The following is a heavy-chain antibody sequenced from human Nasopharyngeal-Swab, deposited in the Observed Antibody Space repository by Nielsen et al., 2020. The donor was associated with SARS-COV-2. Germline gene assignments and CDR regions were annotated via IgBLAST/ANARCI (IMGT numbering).Heavy chain of an antibody. CDR1: GGSISSSSYY. Sequence: SETLSLTCTVSGGSISSSSYYWGWIRQPPGKGLEWIGSIYYSGSTYYNPSLKSRVTISVDTSKNQFSLKLSSVTAADTAVYYCASYGDYFPWEGYWGQGTLVTVSS. J-gene: IGHJ4*02. CDR2: IYYSGST. CDR3: ASYGDYFPWEGY. V-gene: IGHV4-39*01. D-gene: IGHD4-17*01.